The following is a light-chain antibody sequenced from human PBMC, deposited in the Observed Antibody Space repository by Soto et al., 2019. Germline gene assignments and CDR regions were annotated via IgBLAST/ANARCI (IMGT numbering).Light chain of an antibody. V-gene: IGKV3-20*01. CDR3: QQYGGSPLLT. CDR2: GAS. CDR1: QSVGSSY. Sequence: EIVLTQSPGTLSLSPGERATLSCRASQSVGSSYLAWYQQKPGQAPRLLIYGASSRATGIPDRFSGSGSGTDFTLTISRLEPEDFAVYYCQQYGGSPLLTFGPGTKVDIK. J-gene: IGKJ3*01.